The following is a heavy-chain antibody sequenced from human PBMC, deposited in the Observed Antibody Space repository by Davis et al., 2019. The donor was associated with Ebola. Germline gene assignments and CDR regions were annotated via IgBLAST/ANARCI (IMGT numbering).Heavy chain of an antibody. D-gene: IGHD2-21*01. V-gene: IGHV1-2*02. J-gene: IGHJ6*02. Sequence: ASVKVSCKASGYTFTGYYIHWVRQAPGQGLEWMGWINPNSGGTNYAQKFQGRVTMTRDKSVSTAYMELNRVVSDDTAVYYCARAPYCGGDCYGYYYYGMDVWGQGTTVTVSS. CDR3: ARAPYCGGDCYGYYYYGMDV. CDR2: INPNSGGT. CDR1: GYTFTGYY.